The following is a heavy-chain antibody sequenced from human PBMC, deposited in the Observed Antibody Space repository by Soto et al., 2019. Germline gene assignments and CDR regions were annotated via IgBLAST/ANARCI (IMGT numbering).Heavy chain of an antibody. V-gene: IGHV5-51*01. D-gene: IGHD2-2*01. Sequence: PGESLKISCQGSGYTFRYYWIGWVRQMPGKGLEWMGIIYPDDADTRYSPSFQGQVTISADKSISAAYLQWSSLKASDTAMYYCARHSSSSTRNPFDHWGQGTLVTVSS. CDR2: IYPDDADT. CDR1: GYTFRYYW. J-gene: IGHJ4*02. CDR3: ARHSSSSTRNPFDH.